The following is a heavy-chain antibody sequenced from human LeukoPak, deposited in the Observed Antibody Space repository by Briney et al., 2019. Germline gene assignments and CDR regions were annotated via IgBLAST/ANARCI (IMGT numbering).Heavy chain of an antibody. J-gene: IGHJ4*02. CDR3: ARSLYFYDSSGSSFPGH. CDR2: IFHSGSS. Sequence: SETLSLTCVVSGYSISNGYYWEWIRQSPGEGLEWIGNIFHSGSSYYNPSLRSRVTISADTSKNQFSLNVTSVTAADTAVYYCARSLYFYDSSGSSFPGHWGQGTLVTVSS. D-gene: IGHD3-22*01. V-gene: IGHV4-38-2*01. CDR1: GYSISNGYY.